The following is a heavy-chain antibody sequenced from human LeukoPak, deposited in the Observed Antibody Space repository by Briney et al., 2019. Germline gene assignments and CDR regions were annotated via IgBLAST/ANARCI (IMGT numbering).Heavy chain of an antibody. J-gene: IGHJ3*02. D-gene: IGHD1-26*01. V-gene: IGHV4-4*02. Sequence: SGTLSLTCAVSGGSVSNSNWWSWVRQPPGKGLEWIGEIYHSGSTNYNPSLKSRVTISVDKSKNQFSLKLSFVTAADTAVYYCAREKGEVAGKGNRGRYSAGAFDIWGQGTMVTVSS. CDR3: AREKGEVAGKGNRGRYSAGAFDI. CDR1: GGSVSNSNW. CDR2: IYHSGST.